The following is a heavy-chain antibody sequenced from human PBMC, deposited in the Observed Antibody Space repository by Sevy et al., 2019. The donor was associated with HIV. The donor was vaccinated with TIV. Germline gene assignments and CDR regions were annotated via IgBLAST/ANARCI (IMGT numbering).Heavy chain of an antibody. V-gene: IGHV3-23*01. J-gene: IGHJ4*02. D-gene: IGHD2-8*01. CDR1: RFTFSGYA. Sequence: GGCLRLSCAASRFTFSGYAMSWVRQAPGTGLEWVSGLSDTGTSTHYADSVKGRFTISRDNSKNTLYLQMNSLGADDTAVYYCARGLYYFDYWGQGSQVTVSS. CDR2: LSDTGTST. CDR3: ARGLYYFDY.